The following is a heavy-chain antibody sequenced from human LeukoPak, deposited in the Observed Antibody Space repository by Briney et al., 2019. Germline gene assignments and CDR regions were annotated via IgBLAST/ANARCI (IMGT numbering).Heavy chain of an antibody. CDR3: ARGPYCSGGSCYGGMDV. CDR1: GGSFSGYY. J-gene: IGHJ6*02. Sequence: SETLSLTCAVYGGSFSGYYWSWIRQPPGKGLEWIGEINHSGSTNYNPSLKSRVTISVDTSKNQFSLELSSVTAADTAVYYCARGPYCSGGSCYGGMDVWGQGTTVTVSS. D-gene: IGHD2-15*01. CDR2: INHSGST. V-gene: IGHV4-34*01.